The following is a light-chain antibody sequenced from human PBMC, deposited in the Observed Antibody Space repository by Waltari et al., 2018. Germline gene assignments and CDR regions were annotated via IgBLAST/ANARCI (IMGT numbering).Light chain of an antibody. CDR3: QHSVRFTVT. CDR2: GAS. Sequence: GILSLSPGERATLSSRASQSVSRALAWYPQKPGQAPRLLIYGASSRATGIPDRFSGGGPGTDSSPPISRLYPEDFRGYYCQHSVRFTVTFGQGTKVEIK. J-gene: IGKJ1*01. V-gene: IGKV3-20*01. CDR1: QSVSRA.